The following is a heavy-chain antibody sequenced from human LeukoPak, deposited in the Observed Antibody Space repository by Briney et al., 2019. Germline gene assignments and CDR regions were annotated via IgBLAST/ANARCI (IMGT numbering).Heavy chain of an antibody. CDR2: IYHSGSI. V-gene: IGHV4-39*01. CDR1: GRSISSSDHW. Sequence: SETLSLTCSGFGRSISSSDHWGALGRQSPGMELEWIGSIYHSGSIYYNPSLKSRLTISVETSRNQFSLRLNSLTAAETAVYYCARQIARGLWAFDSWGQGSLVTVTS. J-gene: IGHJ4*02. CDR3: ARQIARGLWAFDS. D-gene: IGHD1-26*01.